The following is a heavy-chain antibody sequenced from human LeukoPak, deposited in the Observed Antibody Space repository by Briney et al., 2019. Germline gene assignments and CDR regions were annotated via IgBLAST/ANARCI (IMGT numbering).Heavy chain of an antibody. D-gene: IGHD2-2*01. CDR2: INHSGST. CDR1: GGSFSGYY. V-gene: IGHV4-34*01. CDR3: ARGRHCSSTSCYYYYYMDV. J-gene: IGHJ6*03. Sequence: PSETLSLTCAVYGGSFSGYYWSWIRQPPGKGLEWIGEINHSGSTNYNPSLKSRLTISVDTSKNQFSLKLSSVTAADTAVYYCARGRHCSSTSCYYYYYMDVWGKGTTVTVSS.